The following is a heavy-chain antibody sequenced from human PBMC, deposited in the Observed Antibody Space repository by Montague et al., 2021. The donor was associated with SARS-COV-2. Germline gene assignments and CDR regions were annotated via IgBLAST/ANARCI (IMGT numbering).Heavy chain of an antibody. D-gene: IGHD3-10*01. V-gene: IGHV4-59*12. Sequence: SETLSLTCTVSGGSISSSYWAWIRQPPGKGLEWIGYVYYCGRSSYNSSLKSRVTISVDTSKNQFSLKLSSVTAADTAVYYCARDDIVLQGVTKGMDVWGQGTTVTVSS. CDR3: ARDDIVLQGVTKGMDV. J-gene: IGHJ6*02. CDR1: GGSISSSY. CDR2: VYYCGRS.